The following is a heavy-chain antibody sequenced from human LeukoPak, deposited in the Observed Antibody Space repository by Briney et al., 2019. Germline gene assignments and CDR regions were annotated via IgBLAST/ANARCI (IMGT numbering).Heavy chain of an antibody. D-gene: IGHD3-10*01. CDR2: ISAYNGNT. V-gene: IGHV1-18*01. Sequence: ASVKVSCKASGYTFTSYGISWVRQAPGQGLEWMGWISAYNGNTNYAQKLQGRVTMTTDTSTSTAYMELRSPRSDDTAVYYCARGRPDGSGSYYKFDPWGQGTLVTVSS. CDR1: GYTFTSYG. J-gene: IGHJ5*02. CDR3: ARGRPDGSGSYYKFDP.